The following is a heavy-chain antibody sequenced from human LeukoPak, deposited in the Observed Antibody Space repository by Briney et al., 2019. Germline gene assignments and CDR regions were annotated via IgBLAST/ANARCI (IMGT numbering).Heavy chain of an antibody. CDR3: ARAARGYSYGAFDY. Sequence: GGSLRLSCAVSGFTFTSYWIHWVRQAPGKGLVWVSRINGDGSNTSYADSVKGRFTISRDNAKNTLYLQMNSPRAEDTAVYYCARAARGYSYGAFDYWGQGTLVTVSS. CDR2: INGDGSNT. J-gene: IGHJ4*02. CDR1: GFTFTSYW. V-gene: IGHV3-74*01. D-gene: IGHD5-18*01.